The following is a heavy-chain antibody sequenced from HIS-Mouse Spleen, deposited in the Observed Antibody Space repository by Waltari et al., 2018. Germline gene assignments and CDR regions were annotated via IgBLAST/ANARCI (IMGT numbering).Heavy chain of an antibody. Sequence: QVQLQQWGAGLLKPSETLSLTCAADGGSFSGYYWSWNRQPPGKGLEWIGEINHSGSTNYNPSLKSRVTISVDTSKNQFSLKLSSVTAADTAVYYCARGKGSSSWYYFDYWGQGTLVTVSS. CDR1: GGSFSGYY. J-gene: IGHJ4*02. CDR3: ARGKGSSSWYYFDY. CDR2: INHSGST. D-gene: IGHD6-13*01. V-gene: IGHV4-34*01.